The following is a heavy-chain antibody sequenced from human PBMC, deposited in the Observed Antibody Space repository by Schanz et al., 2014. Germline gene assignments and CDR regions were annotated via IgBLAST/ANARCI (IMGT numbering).Heavy chain of an antibody. CDR3: ARGTPFLCDY. Sequence: EVQMLESGGGLVQPGGSLRLSCVASGFTFRRYGMSWVRQAPGKGLEWVSVIAGDGGGPNYVDSVKGRFTISRDNSDNNLYLQMNNLRAEDTAVYYCARGTPFLCDYWGQGTLVTVSS. CDR2: IAGDGGGP. J-gene: IGHJ4*02. D-gene: IGHD3-16*01. V-gene: IGHV3-23*01. CDR1: GFTFRRYG.